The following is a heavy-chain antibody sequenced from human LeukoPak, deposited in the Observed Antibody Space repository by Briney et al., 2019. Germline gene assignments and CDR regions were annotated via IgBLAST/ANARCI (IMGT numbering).Heavy chain of an antibody. CDR1: AFIFSGHW. J-gene: IGHJ4*02. CDR2: IKEDGSER. Sequence: GGSLRLSCEGSAFIFSGHWMNWVRQTPGKGLEWVASIKEDGSERQYVDSVKGRFSISRDNTKGSLFLQLNSLRAEDTAVYYCARRGTAMGSWEFDYWGQGTLVTVSS. V-gene: IGHV3-7*03. CDR3: ARRGTAMGSWEFDY. D-gene: IGHD5-18*01.